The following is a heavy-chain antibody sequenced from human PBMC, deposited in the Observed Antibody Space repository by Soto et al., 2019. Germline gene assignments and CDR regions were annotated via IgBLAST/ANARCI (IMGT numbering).Heavy chain of an antibody. J-gene: IGHJ6*02. CDR2: IYYSGST. CDR3: ARDGGYYDSSGYGGHDYYYYYGMDV. V-gene: IGHV4-59*01. D-gene: IGHD3-22*01. Sequence: SETLSLTCTVSGGSISSYYWSWIRQPPGKGLEWIGYIYYSGSTNYNPSLKSRVTISVDTSKNQFSLKLSSVTAADTAVYYCARDGGYYDSSGYGGHDYYYYYGMDVWGQGTTVTVSS. CDR1: GGSISSYY.